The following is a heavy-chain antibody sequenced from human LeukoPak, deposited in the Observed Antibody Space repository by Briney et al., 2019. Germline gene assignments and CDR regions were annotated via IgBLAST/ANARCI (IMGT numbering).Heavy chain of an antibody. Sequence: SVKVSCKASGGTFSSYAISWVRQAPGQGLEWMGGIIPIFGTANYAQKFQGRVTITADESTSTAYMELSSLRSEDTAVYYCARHVVDYDSSSYFDYWGQGTLVTVSS. D-gene: IGHD3-22*01. J-gene: IGHJ4*02. V-gene: IGHV1-69*13. CDR3: ARHVVDYDSSSYFDY. CDR2: IIPIFGTA. CDR1: GGTFSSYA.